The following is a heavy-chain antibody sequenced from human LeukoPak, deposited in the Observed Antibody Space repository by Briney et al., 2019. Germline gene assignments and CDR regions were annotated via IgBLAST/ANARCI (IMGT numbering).Heavy chain of an antibody. CDR1: GYTFTGYY. V-gene: IGHV1-2*06. J-gene: IGHJ6*02. Sequence: ASVKVSCKASGYTFTGYYMHWVRQAPGQGLEWMGRINPNSGGTNYAQKFQGRVTMTRDTSISTAYMELSRLRSDDTAVYYCARRRITIFGVVIMWYGMDVWGQGTTVTVSS. CDR2: INPNSGGT. CDR3: ARRRITIFGVVIMWYGMDV. D-gene: IGHD3-3*01.